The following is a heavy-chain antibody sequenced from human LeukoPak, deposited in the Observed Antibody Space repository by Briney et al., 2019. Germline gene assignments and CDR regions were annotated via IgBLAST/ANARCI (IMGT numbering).Heavy chain of an antibody. Sequence: GGSLRLSCAASGFTFSDYYMSWVRQAPEKGLEWIACISFSSGTVFYADSVKGRFTVSRDNAKNSLYLQMNSLRVEDTAVYYCARRDTESYYYYMDVWGKGTTVTVSS. CDR1: GFTFSDYY. V-gene: IGHV3-11*04. CDR3: ARRDTESYYYYMDV. J-gene: IGHJ6*03. CDR2: ISFSSGTV.